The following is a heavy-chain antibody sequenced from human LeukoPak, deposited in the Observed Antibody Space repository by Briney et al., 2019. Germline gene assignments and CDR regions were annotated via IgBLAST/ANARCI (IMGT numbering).Heavy chain of an antibody. CDR3: AKSRSSIAAAINY. Sequence: SGGSLRLSCAASGFTFNNYAMSWVRQAPGEGLEWVLTISGSGGSGSSTYYADSVKGRFTISRDNSNNTLYLQVNSLRAEDTAVYFCAKSRSSIAAAINYWGQGTLVTVSS. CDR2: ISGSGGSGSST. J-gene: IGHJ4*02. D-gene: IGHD6-13*01. CDR1: GFTFNNYA. V-gene: IGHV3-23*01.